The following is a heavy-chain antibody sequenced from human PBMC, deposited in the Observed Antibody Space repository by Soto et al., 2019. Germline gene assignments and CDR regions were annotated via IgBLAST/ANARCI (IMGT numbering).Heavy chain of an antibody. CDR2: INHSGST. V-gene: IGHV4-34*01. CDR1: GGSFSGYY. CDR3: ARHIRGNSCMDV. Sequence: SETLSLTCAVYGGSFSGYYWNWIRQPPGKGLEWIGEINHSGSTNYNPSLKSRVTISVDTSKNQFSLKLSSVTAADTAVYYCARHIRGNSCMDVWGQGTTVTVSS. D-gene: IGHD2-21*01. J-gene: IGHJ6*02.